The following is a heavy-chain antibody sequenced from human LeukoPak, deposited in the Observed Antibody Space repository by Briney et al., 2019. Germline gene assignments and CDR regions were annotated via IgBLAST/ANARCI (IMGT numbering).Heavy chain of an antibody. D-gene: IGHD2-2*01. CDR2: INPHSGGT. CDR1: GYTFTGYY. V-gene: IGHV1-2*02. Sequence: ASVKVSCKASGYTFTGYYMHWVRQAPGRGLEWVGYINPHSGGTNYAQKFQGRVTMARDTSISTAYMELSRLRSDDTPVYSCARVRIGYRSSTSCPNWFDPWGQGTLVTVSS. J-gene: IGHJ5*02. CDR3: ARVRIGYRSSTSCPNWFDP.